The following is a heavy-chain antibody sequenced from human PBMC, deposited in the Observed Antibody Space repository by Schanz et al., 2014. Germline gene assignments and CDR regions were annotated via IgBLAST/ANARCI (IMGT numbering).Heavy chain of an antibody. CDR2: VCYDGSKK. J-gene: IGHJ6*02. V-gene: IGHV3-33*03. D-gene: IGHD2-2*01. CDR3: AKERVPDSMNYYGMDV. Sequence: LVESGGGVVQPGRSLRLSCAASGFTFSSYGMHWVRQVPGKGLEWVAVVCYDGSKKYYGDSVKGRFTVSRDNAKSSLYLQLNSLRAEDTAVYYCAKERVPDSMNYYGMDVWGQGTTVTVAS. CDR1: GFTFSSYG.